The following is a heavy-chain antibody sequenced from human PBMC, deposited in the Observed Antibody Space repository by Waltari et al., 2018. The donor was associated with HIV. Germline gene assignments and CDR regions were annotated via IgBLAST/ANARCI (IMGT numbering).Heavy chain of an antibody. Sequence: QVQLRQWGAGLLKPSETLSLTCAVYGGSFSGSYWSWIRQPPGKGLAWIGEINQSGSSNTNPAHKSRVTISVDTSKNQFSLKLTSVTAADTSVFYCARARLVSRGQYCSTTSCLPHYYYYYGMDVWGQGTTVTVSS. CDR1: GGSFSGSY. D-gene: IGHD2-2*01. CDR3: ARARLVSRGQYCSTTSCLPHYYYYYGMDV. J-gene: IGHJ6*02. CDR2: INQSGSS. V-gene: IGHV4-34*01.